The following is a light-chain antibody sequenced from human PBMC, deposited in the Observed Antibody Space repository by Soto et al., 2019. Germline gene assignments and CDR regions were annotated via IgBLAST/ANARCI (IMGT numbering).Light chain of an antibody. CDR3: QQSHTTPLT. Sequence: DIQMTQSPASLSASVGCRFTITCRASQTITNYLNWYQQKPGKAPKLLIYAASNLQSGVPSRFSGSASGTDFTLSISNLQPEDFATYFCQQSHTTPLTFGGGTKVDIK. J-gene: IGKJ4*01. CDR1: QTITNY. CDR2: AAS. V-gene: IGKV1-39*01.